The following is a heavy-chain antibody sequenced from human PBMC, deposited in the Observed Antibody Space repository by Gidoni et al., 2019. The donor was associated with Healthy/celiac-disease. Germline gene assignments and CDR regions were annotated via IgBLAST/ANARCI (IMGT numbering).Heavy chain of an antibody. CDR3: ARTAYYYGSGFGWFDH. Sequence: QVQLVQSGAEVKKPGSSVKVSCKASGGTFSSYAISWVRQAPGQGLEWMGGFIPIFGTANYAQKFQGRVTITADESTSTAYMELSSLRSEDTAVYYCARTAYYYGSGFGWFDHWGQGTLVTVSS. J-gene: IGHJ5*02. D-gene: IGHD3-10*01. CDR1: GGTFSSYA. CDR2: FIPIFGTA. V-gene: IGHV1-69*01.